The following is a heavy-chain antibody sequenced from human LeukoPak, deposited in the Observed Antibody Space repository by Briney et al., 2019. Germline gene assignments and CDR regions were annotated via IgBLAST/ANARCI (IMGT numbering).Heavy chain of an antibody. Sequence: PGGSLRLSCAASGFTFTSYAMSWLRQVPGKGLEWVAAISGTGGSTYYGDFVKGRFTLARDNSKNTLFLQMNSLRADDTAVYYCEREIGPRTNVDYWGQGTLVTVSS. J-gene: IGHJ4*02. CDR1: GFTFTSYA. V-gene: IGHV3-23*01. CDR3: EREIGPRTNVDY. D-gene: IGHD2-21*01. CDR2: ISGTGGST.